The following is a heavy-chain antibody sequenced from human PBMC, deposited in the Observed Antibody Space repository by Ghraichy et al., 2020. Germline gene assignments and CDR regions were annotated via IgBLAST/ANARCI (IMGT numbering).Heavy chain of an antibody. J-gene: IGHJ6*02. V-gene: IGHV4-39*02. Sequence: SETLSLTCTVSGGSISSSSYYWGWIRQPPGKGLEWIGSIYYSGSTYYNPSLKSRVTISVDTSKNQFSLKLSSVTAADTAVDYCARELLGYCRGGSCYDVLDLLLKYYGMDVWGQGTTVTVSS. CDR2: IYYSGST. CDR1: GGSISSSSYY. CDR3: ARELLGYCRGGSCYDVLDLLLKYYGMDV. D-gene: IGHD2-15*01.